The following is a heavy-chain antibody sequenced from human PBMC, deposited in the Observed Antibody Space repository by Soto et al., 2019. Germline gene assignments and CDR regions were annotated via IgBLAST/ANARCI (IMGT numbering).Heavy chain of an antibody. CDR3: ASIYCGGGRCYGYYYLDV. CDR2: IYYSGST. J-gene: IGHJ6*03. V-gene: IGHV4-39*01. Sequence: SETLSLTCTVSGGSITGSNYYWGWIRQPPGKGLEWIGSIYYSGSTYYNPSLESRVTISGDTSKNQFSLKLRSVTAADTAVYYCASIYCGGGRCYGYYYLDVWGKGTTVTVSS. CDR1: GGSITGSNYY. D-gene: IGHD2-15*01.